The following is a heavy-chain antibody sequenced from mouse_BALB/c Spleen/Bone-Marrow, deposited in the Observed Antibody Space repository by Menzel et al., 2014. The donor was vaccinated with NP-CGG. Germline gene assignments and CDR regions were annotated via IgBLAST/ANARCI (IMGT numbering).Heavy chain of an antibody. J-gene: IGHJ1*01. CDR1: GYTFTSYW. CDR2: INPVNGRN. V-gene: IGHV1S81*02. Sequence: VQLQQSGAELVKPGASVKLSCKPSGYTFTSYWIRWVKQRPGQGLEWIGEINPVNGRNDYNEKFKNKATLTVDKSSSTAYMQLSSLTSEDSAVYYCTRYYSWYFDVWGAGTTVTVSS. CDR3: TRYYSWYFDV. D-gene: IGHD1-1*01.